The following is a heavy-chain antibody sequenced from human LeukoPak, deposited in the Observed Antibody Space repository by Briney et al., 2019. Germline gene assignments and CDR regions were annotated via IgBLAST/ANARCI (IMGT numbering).Heavy chain of an antibody. D-gene: IGHD3-10*01. V-gene: IGHV3-21*01. CDR1: GFTFSSYN. CDR3: ARSSAMVRGAVDV. CDR2: ITSGSSHI. Sequence: GGSLRLSCAASGFTFSSYNMNWVRQTPGQGLEWVSSITSGSSHIYYADSVKGRFTISRDNAKSSLYLQMNSLRAEDTAVYYCARSSAMVRGAVDVWGKGTTVTVSS. J-gene: IGHJ6*04.